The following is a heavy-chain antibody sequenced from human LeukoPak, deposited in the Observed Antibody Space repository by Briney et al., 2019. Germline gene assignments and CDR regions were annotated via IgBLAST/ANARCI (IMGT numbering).Heavy chain of an antibody. V-gene: IGHV1-2*02. CDR1: VYTFTCYY. CDR2: INPNSGGT. Sequence: ASVTVSCKASVYTFTCYYIHWVRQAPGQGLEWMGWINPNSGGTNCAQKFQGGVTITRDTSISTAYMELSRLTSGDTAVYYCARGPYYDILTGYYRGFDYWGQGTLVTVSS. CDR3: ARGPYYDILTGYYRGFDY. D-gene: IGHD3-9*01. J-gene: IGHJ4*02.